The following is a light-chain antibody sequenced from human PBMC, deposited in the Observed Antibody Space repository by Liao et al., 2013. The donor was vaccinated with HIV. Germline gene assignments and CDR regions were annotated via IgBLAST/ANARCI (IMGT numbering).Light chain of an antibody. CDR3: QSWDSATVL. Sequence: SYALTQPPSLSVSPGQTASITCSGDTLGDKYACWYQQRPGQSPVLVIYQDTKRPSGIPARFSGSHSGSTATLTISGAQAMDEAHYYCQSWDSATVLFGGGTKLTVL. J-gene: IGLJ2*01. CDR1: TLGDKY. CDR2: QDT. V-gene: IGLV3-1*01.